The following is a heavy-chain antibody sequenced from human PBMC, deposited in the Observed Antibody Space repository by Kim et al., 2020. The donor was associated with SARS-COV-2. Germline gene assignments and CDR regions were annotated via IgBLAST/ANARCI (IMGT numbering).Heavy chain of an antibody. J-gene: IGHJ4*02. V-gene: IGHV5-51*01. Sequence: YSPSFQGQVTISADKSISTAYLQWSSLKASDTAMYYCARLPGLWLTGSDYWGQGTLVTVSS. D-gene: IGHD5-18*01. CDR3: ARLPGLWLTGSDY.